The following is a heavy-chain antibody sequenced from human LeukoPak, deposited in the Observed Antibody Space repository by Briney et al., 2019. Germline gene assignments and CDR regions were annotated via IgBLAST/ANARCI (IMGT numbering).Heavy chain of an antibody. CDR1: GASISGDSYY. D-gene: IGHD5-12*01. CDR3: ARDDLVAIDY. V-gene: IGHV4-61*02. Sequence: PSQTLSLTCTVSGASISGDSYYWSWIRQPAGKGLEWIGRICTSGSTNYNPSLKSRVTISVDTSKNQFSLKLSSVTAADTAVYYCARDDLVAIDYWGQGTLVTVSS. J-gene: IGHJ4*02. CDR2: ICTSGST.